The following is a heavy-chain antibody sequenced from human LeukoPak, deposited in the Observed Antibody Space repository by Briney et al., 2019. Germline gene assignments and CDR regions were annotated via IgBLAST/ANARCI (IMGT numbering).Heavy chain of an antibody. J-gene: IGHJ4*02. CDR1: GGSISSYY. Sequence: SETLSLTCTVSGGSISSYYWSWIRQPPGKGLEWIGYICYSGSTNYNPSLKSRVTISVDTSKNQFSLKLSSVTAADTAVYYCARRGTGTRYFDYWGQGTLVTVSS. V-gene: IGHV4-59*08. D-gene: IGHD1-1*01. CDR2: ICYSGST. CDR3: ARRGTGTRYFDY.